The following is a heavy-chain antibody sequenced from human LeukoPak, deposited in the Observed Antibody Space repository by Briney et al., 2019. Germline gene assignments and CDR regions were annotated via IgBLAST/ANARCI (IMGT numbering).Heavy chain of an antibody. J-gene: IGHJ4*02. Sequence: PGGSLRLSCAASGFTFSSYGMHWVRQAPGKGLEWVAVIWYDGSNKYYADSVKGRFTISRDNSKNTLYLQVNSLRAEDTAVYYCAREMATISRYYFDYWGQGTLVTVSS. CDR1: GFTFSSYG. D-gene: IGHD5-24*01. CDR3: AREMATISRYYFDY. CDR2: IWYDGSNK. V-gene: IGHV3-33*01.